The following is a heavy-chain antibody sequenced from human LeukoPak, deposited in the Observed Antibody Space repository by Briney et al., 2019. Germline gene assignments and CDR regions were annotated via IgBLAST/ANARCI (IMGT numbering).Heavy chain of an antibody. CDR2: INHSGST. J-gene: IGHJ6*02. CDR1: GGSFGGYY. V-gene: IGHV4-34*01. Sequence: SETLSLTCAVYGGSFGGYYWSWIPQPPGKGLEWIGEINHSGSTNYNPSLKSRVTISVDTSKNQFSLKLSSVTAADTAMHCGARSSDFHCSSTSCYLYYYYGMDVWGQGTTVTVSS. D-gene: IGHD2-2*01. CDR3: ARSSDFHCSSTSCYLYYYYGMDV.